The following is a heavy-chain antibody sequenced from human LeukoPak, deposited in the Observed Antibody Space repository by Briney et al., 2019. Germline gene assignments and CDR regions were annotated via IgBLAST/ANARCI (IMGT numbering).Heavy chain of an antibody. CDR3: ARHRVILGYCSGGSCIDFDY. D-gene: IGHD2-15*01. CDR1: GGSISSSSYY. CDR2: IYYSGST. J-gene: IGHJ4*02. V-gene: IGHV4-39*01. Sequence: SETLSLTCTVSGGSISSSSYYWGWIRQPPGKGLEWIGSIYYSGSTYYNPSLKSRVTISVDTSKNQFSLKLSSVTAADTAVYYCARHRVILGYCSGGSCIDFDYWGQGTLVTVSS.